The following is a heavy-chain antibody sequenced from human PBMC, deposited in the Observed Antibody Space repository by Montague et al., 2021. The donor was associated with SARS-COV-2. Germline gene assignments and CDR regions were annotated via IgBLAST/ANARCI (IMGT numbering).Heavy chain of an antibody. CDR2: IYYSGTT. D-gene: IGHD4-23*01. Sequence: SETLSLTCTVSGGSVNSGGYYWSWIRQPPGKGLEWIGNIYYSGTTNYNPSLKSRVTISVDTSKNQFSLKLSSVTAADTAVYYCARDRTADDYDGCETAGYSYYYGMDVWGQGTTVTVSS. J-gene: IGHJ6*02. CDR3: ARDRTADDYDGCETAGYSYYYGMDV. V-gene: IGHV4-61*08. CDR1: GGSVNSGGYY.